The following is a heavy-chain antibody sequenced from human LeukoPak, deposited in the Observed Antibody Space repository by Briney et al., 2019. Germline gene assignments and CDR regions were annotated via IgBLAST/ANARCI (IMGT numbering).Heavy chain of an antibody. V-gene: IGHV4-59*01. D-gene: IGHD3-16*01. J-gene: IGHJ4*02. CDR3: ARDSHLGVDY. CDR1: DGSISSYY. Sequence: SETLSLTCTVSDGSISSYYWSWIRQPPGKGLEWIGYIYYSGSTNYNPSLKSRVTISVDTSKNQFSLKLSSVTAADTAVYYCARDSHLGVDYWGQGTLVTVSS. CDR2: IYYSGST.